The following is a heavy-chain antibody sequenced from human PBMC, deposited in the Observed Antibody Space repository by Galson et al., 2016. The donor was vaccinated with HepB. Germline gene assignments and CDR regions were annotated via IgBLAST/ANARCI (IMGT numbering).Heavy chain of an antibody. D-gene: IGHD2-15*01. V-gene: IGHV4-4*02. CDR2: IYHTGNV. CDR3: ARWSCSGGTCYTSDY. CDR1: VGSLSNNNW. J-gene: IGHJ4*02. Sequence: SETLSPTCAVSVGSLSNNNWWSWVLQAPGKGLEWIGDIYHTGNVNCNPSLKSRVIISLDKSKNLFALQLTSVTAADTAVYYCARWSCSGGTCYTSDYWGQGTLVTVAS.